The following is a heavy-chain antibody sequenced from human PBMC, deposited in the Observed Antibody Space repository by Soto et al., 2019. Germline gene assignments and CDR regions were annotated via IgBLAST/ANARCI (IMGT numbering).Heavy chain of an antibody. CDR1: GYTFTSYY. D-gene: IGHD1-1*01. CDR2: INPSGGST. Sequence: ASVKVSCKASGYTFTSYYMHWVRQAPGQGLEWMGIINPSGGSTSYAQKFQGRVTMTRDTSTSTVYMELSSLRSEDTAVYYCAREVWNDALYYYYGMDVWGQGTTVKVSS. J-gene: IGHJ6*02. CDR3: AREVWNDALYYYYGMDV. V-gene: IGHV1-46*01.